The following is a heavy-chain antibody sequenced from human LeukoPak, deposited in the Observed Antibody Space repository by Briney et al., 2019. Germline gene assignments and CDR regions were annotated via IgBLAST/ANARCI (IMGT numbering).Heavy chain of an antibody. Sequence: PSQTLSLTCTVSGGTISSGSYYWSWIRQPAGKGLEWIGRIYTSGSTNYNPSLKSRVTISVDTSKNQFSLKLSSVTAADTAVYYCARGGGFKSAGAFDYWGQGTLVTVSS. V-gene: IGHV4-61*02. J-gene: IGHJ4*02. D-gene: IGHD3-10*01. CDR1: GGTISSGSYY. CDR3: ARGGGFKSAGAFDY. CDR2: IYTSGST.